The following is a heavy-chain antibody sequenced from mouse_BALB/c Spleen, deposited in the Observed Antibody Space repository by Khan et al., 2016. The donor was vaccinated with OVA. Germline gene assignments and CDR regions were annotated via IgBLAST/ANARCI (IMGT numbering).Heavy chain of an antibody. J-gene: IGHJ3*01. CDR2: IWSAGST. D-gene: IGHD2-4*01. V-gene: IGHV2-2*02. CDR1: GFSLANYS. CDR3: ARSGYDYGRGALFAY. Sequence: QVQLQQSGPGLVQPSQSLSITCTVSGFSLANYSVHWVRQSPGKGLEWLGVIWSAGSTDYTAAFMSRLTINKDNSRSHVFFKMNSLQPNDTAIYYCARSGYDYGRGALFAYWGQGTLVTVSA.